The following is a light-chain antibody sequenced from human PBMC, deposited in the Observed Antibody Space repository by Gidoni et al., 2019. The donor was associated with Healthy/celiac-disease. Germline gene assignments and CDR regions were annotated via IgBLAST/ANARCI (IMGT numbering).Light chain of an antibody. CDR2: GAS. V-gene: IGKV3-15*01. Sequence: EIVMTQSPATLSVSPGERDTLSCRASQSVSSNLSWYQQKPGQAPRLLIYGASPRSTGIPARFSGSVSGTEFTLTISSLQSEDFAVYYCQQYNNWPQTFGQGTKVEIK. CDR1: QSVSSN. CDR3: QQYNNWPQT. J-gene: IGKJ1*01.